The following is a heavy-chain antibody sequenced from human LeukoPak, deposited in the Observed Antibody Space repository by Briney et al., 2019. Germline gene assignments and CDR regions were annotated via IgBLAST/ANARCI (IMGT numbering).Heavy chain of an antibody. V-gene: IGHV1-8*03. D-gene: IGHD1-26*01. CDR2: MYPNTGNT. CDR1: GYTFTSYD. Sequence: AAVKVSCKASGYTFTSYDINWVRQASGQGLERMGWMYPNTGNTGYAQKFQGRVTITRNTSRSTVYMELSSLRSEDTAVYYCARGVGATISYYHYYIDVWGKGTTVTVSS. J-gene: IGHJ6*03. CDR3: ARGVGATISYYHYYIDV.